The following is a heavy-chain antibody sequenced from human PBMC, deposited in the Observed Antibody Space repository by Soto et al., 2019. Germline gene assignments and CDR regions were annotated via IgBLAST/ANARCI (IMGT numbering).Heavy chain of an antibody. CDR3: VKFRGRAYPYYYMDV. D-gene: IGHD3-10*01. CDR1: GFTFSTYG. Sequence: DVQLLESGGGLVQWGGSLRLSCVTSGFTFSTYGTTWVRQAPGKGLEWVSYGGSGGSRYYAESVKGRFTISRDNSKNTLSLEMNSLRAEDTATYYCVKFRGRAYPYYYMDVWGKGTTVTVSS. J-gene: IGHJ6*03. CDR2: YGGSGGSR. V-gene: IGHV3-23*01.